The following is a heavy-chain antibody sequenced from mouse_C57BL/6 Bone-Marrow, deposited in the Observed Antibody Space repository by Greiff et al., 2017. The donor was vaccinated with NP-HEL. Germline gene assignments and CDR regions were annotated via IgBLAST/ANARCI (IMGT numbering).Heavy chain of an antibody. V-gene: IGHV1-69*01. Sequence: QVQLQQPGAELVMPGASVKLSCKASGYTFTSYWMHWVKQRPGQGLEWIGEIDPSDSYTNYNQKFKGKSTLTVDKSSSTAYMQLSSLTSEDSAVYYGARKGNSRGAMDYWGQGTSVTVSS. CDR3: ARKGNSRGAMDY. CDR2: IDPSDSYT. J-gene: IGHJ4*01. CDR1: GYTFTSYW.